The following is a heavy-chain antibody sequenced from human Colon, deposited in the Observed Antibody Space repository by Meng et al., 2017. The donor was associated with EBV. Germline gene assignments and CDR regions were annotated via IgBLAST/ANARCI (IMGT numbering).Heavy chain of an antibody. CDR1: GVSISSNIR. CDR3: ARGKQDAWELLAY. J-gene: IGHJ4*02. V-gene: IGHV4-4*02. CDR2: IDDSGST. D-gene: IGHD1-26*01. Sequence: QGRRQGSGPELGKPSGPLSLTCGVSGVSISSNIRWTWVRQPPGKGLEWIGDIDDSGSTNYNPSLNSRISISLDKSKNHFSLKVNSVTAADTAVYYCARGKQDAWELLAYWGQGALVTVSS.